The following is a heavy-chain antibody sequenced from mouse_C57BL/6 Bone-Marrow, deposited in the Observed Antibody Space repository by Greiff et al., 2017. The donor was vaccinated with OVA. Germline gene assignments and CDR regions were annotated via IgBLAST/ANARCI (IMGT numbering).Heavy chain of an antibody. Sequence: EVMLVESGGGLVKPGGSLKLSCAASGFTFSDYGMHWVRQAPEKGLEWVAYISSGSSTIYYADTVKGRFTISRDNAKNTLFLQMTSLRSEDTAMYYCAKGYGGAWFAYWGQGTLVTVSA. CDR3: AKGYGGAWFAY. D-gene: IGHD2-2*01. CDR2: ISSGSSTI. J-gene: IGHJ3*01. V-gene: IGHV5-17*01. CDR1: GFTFSDYG.